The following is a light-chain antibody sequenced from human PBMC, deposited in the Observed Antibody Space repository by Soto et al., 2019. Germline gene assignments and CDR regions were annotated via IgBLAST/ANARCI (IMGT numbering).Light chain of an antibody. CDR2: KAS. CDR3: QNYNSYSQA. CDR1: QTISSW. V-gene: IGKV1-5*03. J-gene: IGKJ1*01. Sequence: DIQMTQSPSTLSLSVGYMFPITFLASQTISSWLAWYQQKPGKAPKLMIYKASTLKSGVPSRFSGSGSGKEFTITIRSLHNDDLATYYCQNYNSYSQAFGKGNKVDIK.